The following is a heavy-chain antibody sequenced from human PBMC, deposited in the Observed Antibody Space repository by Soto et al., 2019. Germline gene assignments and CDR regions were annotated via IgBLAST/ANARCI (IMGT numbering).Heavy chain of an antibody. CDR2: INPNTGGT. D-gene: IGHD4-17*01. CDR1: GYNFIGYY. V-gene: IGHV1-2*04. CDR3: ASGEMTDFNY. Sequence: ASVKVSCKAAGYNFIGYYIHWVRQAPGQGLEWMGWINPNTGGTNYAQKFQGWVTMTRETSIGTAYLELTRLKSDDTAVYYCASGEMTDFNYWGQGTLVTVSS. J-gene: IGHJ4*02.